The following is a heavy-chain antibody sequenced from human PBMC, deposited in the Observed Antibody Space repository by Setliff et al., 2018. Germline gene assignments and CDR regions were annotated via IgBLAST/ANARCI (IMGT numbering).Heavy chain of an antibody. CDR1: GGSISNYY. CDR2: IYTSGST. D-gene: IGHD1-26*01. V-gene: IGHV4-4*07. CDR3: ARKGISALSGAFDM. J-gene: IGHJ3*02. Sequence: SETLSLTCTVSGGSISNYYWSWIRQPAGKGLEWIGRIYTSGSTNYNPSLKSRVTMSVDTTKNQFSLKLSSVTAADTAVYYCARKGISALSGAFDMWGQGTMVTVSS.